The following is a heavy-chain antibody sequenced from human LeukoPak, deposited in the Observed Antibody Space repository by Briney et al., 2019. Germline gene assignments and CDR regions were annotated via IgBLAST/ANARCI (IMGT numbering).Heavy chain of an antibody. CDR3: AGDEWGAAAAN. J-gene: IGHJ4*02. CDR1: GFTFSTYS. CDR2: ISRSSSTI. D-gene: IGHD6-13*01. Sequence: GGSLRLSCAASGFTFSTYSMGWVRQAPGKGLEWVSYISRSSSTIYYADSVKGRFTISRDNAENSLYLQMNSLRAEDTALYYCAGDEWGAAAANWGQGTLVTVSS. V-gene: IGHV3-48*01.